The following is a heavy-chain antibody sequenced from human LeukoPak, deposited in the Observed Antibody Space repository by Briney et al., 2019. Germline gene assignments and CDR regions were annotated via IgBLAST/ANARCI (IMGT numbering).Heavy chain of an antibody. J-gene: IGHJ4*02. CDR2: ISDSSTYI. CDR3: ARDPQYYFDSSGFDY. D-gene: IGHD3-22*01. CDR1: GFTFSSSN. Sequence: GGSLRLSCAASGFTFSSSNMNWVRQAPGQGLEWVSSISDSSTYIYYADSFKGRFTTSRDDANNTLYLHMDSLRVEDTAVYFCARDPQYYFDSSGFDYWGQGVLVTVSS. V-gene: IGHV3-21*04.